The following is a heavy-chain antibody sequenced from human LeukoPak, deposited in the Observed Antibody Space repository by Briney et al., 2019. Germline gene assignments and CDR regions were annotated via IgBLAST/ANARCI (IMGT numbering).Heavy chain of an antibody. CDR3: ARTYDSSGYYYSYYFDY. CDR1: GFTFSSHV. V-gene: IGHV3-48*03. D-gene: IGHD3-22*01. J-gene: IGHJ4*02. CDR2: ISSSGSTI. Sequence: GGSLRLSCAASGFTFSSHVMNWVRQAPGKGLEWVSYISSSGSTIYYADSVKGRFTISRDNAKNSLYLQMNSLRAEDTAVYYCARTYDSSGYYYSYYFDYWGQGTLVTVSS.